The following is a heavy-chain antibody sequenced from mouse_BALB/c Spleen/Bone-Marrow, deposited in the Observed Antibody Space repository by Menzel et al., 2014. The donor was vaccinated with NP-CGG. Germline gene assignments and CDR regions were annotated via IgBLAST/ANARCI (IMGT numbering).Heavy chain of an antibody. CDR3: AISIEYRPLDY. D-gene: IGHD2-14*01. V-gene: IGHV1-39*01. CDR2: IDPSYGGI. J-gene: IGHJ3*01. CDR1: GYSLTGYN. Sequence: VQLKESGPELEKPGASVKISCKASGYSLTGYNMNWVKQNNGKSLEWIGNIDPSYGGISYNQKFKGKATLTVDKSSNTAYMQLKSLTSEDSAVYYCAISIEYRPLDYWGQGTLVTVSA.